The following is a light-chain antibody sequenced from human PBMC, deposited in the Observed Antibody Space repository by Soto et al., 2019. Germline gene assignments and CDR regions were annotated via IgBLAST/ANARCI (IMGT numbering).Light chain of an antibody. J-gene: IGLJ2*01. CDR2: RDS. CDR1: DIRTKN. V-gene: IGLV3-9*01. Sequence: SYELTQPPSVSVALGQTARITCGGNDIRTKNVHWYQQKPGQAPVLVIHRDSNRPSGIPERISGCNSGNTATLTISRAQVGDEAAYYCQVWDSSSAVVFGAGTKVTVL. CDR3: QVWDSSSAVV.